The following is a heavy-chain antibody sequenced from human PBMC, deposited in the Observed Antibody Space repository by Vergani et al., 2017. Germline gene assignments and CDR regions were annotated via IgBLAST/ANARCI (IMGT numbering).Heavy chain of an antibody. Sequence: QVQVVQSGAEVKKSGASVKVSCKTSGYTFSNYYMHWVRQAPGQGLEWMGIINPSGGHTNYAQKFQGRVTMTRDTSTSTVYMELSSLRSEDTAVYYCARGDYDMLSGYRYRGQGTLVTVS. V-gene: IGHV1-46*03. J-gene: IGHJ4*02. D-gene: IGHD3-9*01. CDR1: GYTFSNYY. CDR2: INPSGGHT. CDR3: ARGDYDMLSGYRY.